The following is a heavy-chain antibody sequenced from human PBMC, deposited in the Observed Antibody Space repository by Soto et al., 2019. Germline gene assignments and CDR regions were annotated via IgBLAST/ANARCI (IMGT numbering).Heavy chain of an antibody. CDR1: GFDFGDYA. CDR2: INNDGGVT. Sequence: GGSLRLSCATSGFDFGDYALTWVRQAPGRGLEWVSHINNDGGVTTYADSVKGRFTISRDNAKNTVYLQMNSLRAEDTAVYYCTTDGSFAQHVWGQGIMVTVPS. V-gene: IGHV3-74*03. D-gene: IGHD1-1*01. J-gene: IGHJ3*01. CDR3: TTDGSFAQHV.